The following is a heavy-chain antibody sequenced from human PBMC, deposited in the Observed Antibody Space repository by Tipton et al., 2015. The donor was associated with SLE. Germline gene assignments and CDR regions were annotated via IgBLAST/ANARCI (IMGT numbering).Heavy chain of an antibody. Sequence: QVQLVQSGAEVKKPGASVKVSCKASGYTFTDYEINWVRQATGQGLEWMGWMNPNNAYTDFAQKFQGRVTMTRNTSISTAYMELSSLRSEDTAVYYCARGYYDSGDYYYYFDYWGQGTLVTVSS. J-gene: IGHJ4*02. CDR3: ARGYYDSGDYYYYFDY. CDR1: GYTFTDYE. V-gene: IGHV1-8*01. D-gene: IGHD3-22*01. CDR2: MNPNNAYT.